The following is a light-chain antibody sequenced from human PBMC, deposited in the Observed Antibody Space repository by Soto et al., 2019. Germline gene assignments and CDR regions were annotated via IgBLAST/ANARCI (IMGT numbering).Light chain of an antibody. CDR1: QSISSY. CDR2: AAS. CDR3: QQSYSTPRT. V-gene: IGKV1-39*01. J-gene: IGKJ1*01. Sequence: IQLTQSPSSLYASVGDRDTITCRASQSISSYLNWYQQKPGKAPKLLIYAASSLQSGVPSRFSGSGSGTDFTLTISSLQPEDFATYYCQQSYSTPRTFGQGTKVDIK.